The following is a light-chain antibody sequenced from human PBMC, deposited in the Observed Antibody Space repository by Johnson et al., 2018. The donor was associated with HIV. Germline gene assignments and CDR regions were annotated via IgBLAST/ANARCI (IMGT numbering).Light chain of an antibody. Sequence: QSVLTQPPSVSAAPGQKVTISCSGSSSNIGNNYVSWYQQLPGTAPKLLIYDNNKRPSGIPDRFSGSKSGTSATLGITGLQTGDEADYYCGKWDSSLSVSYVFGTGNKVPGL. J-gene: IGLJ1*01. V-gene: IGLV1-51*01. CDR3: GKWDSSLSVSYV. CDR2: DNN. CDR1: SSNIGNNY.